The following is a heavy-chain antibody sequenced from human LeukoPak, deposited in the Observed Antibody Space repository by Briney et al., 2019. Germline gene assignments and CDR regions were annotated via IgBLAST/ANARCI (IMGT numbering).Heavy chain of an antibody. V-gene: IGHV3-20*04. J-gene: IGHJ4*02. Sequence: GGSLRLSCAASGFTFDDYGMSWVRHAPGKGLEWVSGINWNGGSTGYADSVKGRFTISRDNAKNSLYLQMNSLRAEDTAVYYCAREGATMVRGVINPYYFDHWGQGTLVTVSS. CDR1: GFTFDDYG. CDR3: AREGATMVRGVINPYYFDH. CDR2: INWNGGST. D-gene: IGHD3-10*01.